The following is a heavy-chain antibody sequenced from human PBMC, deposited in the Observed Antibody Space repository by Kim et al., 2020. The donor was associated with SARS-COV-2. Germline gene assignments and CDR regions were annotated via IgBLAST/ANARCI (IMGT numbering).Heavy chain of an antibody. CDR3: ARVRDFWSGYYPGPFDY. Sequence: LKSRVTISVDTSKNQFSLKLSSVTAADTAVYYCARVRDFWSGYYPGPFDYWGQGTLVTVSS. D-gene: IGHD3-3*01. V-gene: IGHV4-59*01. J-gene: IGHJ4*02.